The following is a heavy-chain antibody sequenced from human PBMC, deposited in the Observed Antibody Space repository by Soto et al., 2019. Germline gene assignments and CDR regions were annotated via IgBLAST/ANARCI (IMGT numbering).Heavy chain of an antibody. J-gene: IGHJ4*02. V-gene: IGHV3-30*18. CDR3: AKDRVGGTFYTPLGF. D-gene: IGHD1-7*01. Sequence: QVQLVESGGGVVQPGGSLRISCQASGFNFDNYGMHWVRQAPGKGLEWVAVITYDGSFQYYADSVKGRFTISRDNSKNTLFLHLNTLKPEDTAVYHCAKDRVGGTFYTPLGFWGQGTLVTVSS. CDR1: GFNFDNYG. CDR2: ITYDGSFQ.